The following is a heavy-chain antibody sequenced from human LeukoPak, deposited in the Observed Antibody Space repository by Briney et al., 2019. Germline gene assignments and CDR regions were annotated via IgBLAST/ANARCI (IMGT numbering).Heavy chain of an antibody. J-gene: IGHJ6*03. CDR1: GFTFTNYE. CDR2: SDWSGSTT. CDR3: SRVPRYYYYMDV. V-gene: IGHV3-48*03. Sequence: GGSLRLSCPASGFTFTNYEINCVRQAEGEGLEWVSYSDWSGSTTYYADSVKGRFTISRDNAKNSLYLQMTRLRAEDTAVYYCSRVPRYYYYMDVWGKGTTVTVSS.